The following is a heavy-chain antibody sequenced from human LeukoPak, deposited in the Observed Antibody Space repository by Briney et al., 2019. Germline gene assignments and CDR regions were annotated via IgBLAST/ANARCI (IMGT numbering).Heavy chain of an antibody. J-gene: IGHJ4*02. D-gene: IGHD6-19*01. CDR2: ISGNGDNT. CDR3: AKTLSSGWSGKYYFDY. V-gene: IGHV3-23*01. CDR1: GFTFSTYA. Sequence: PGRSLRLSCGASGFTFSTYAISWVRQAPGKGLEWVSGISGNGDNTYYADSVKGRFTIYRDNSKSRLSLQMNSLRAEDTAVYYCAKTLSSGWSGKYYFDYWGQGTLVSVSS.